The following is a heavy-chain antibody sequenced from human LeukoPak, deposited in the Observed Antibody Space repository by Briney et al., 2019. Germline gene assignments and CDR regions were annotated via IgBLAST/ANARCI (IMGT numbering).Heavy chain of an antibody. CDR1: GYTFTSYD. J-gene: IGHJ5*02. CDR3: ARDYGGNSGWFDP. Sequence: ASVKVSCKASGYTFTSYDINWVRQAPGQVLEWVGWMNPNNGNTGYAQKFQGRVTLTRNTSISTAYMELSSLRSEDTAVYYCARDYGGNSGWFDPWGQGTLVTVSS. V-gene: IGHV1-8*03. D-gene: IGHD4-23*01. CDR2: MNPNNGNT.